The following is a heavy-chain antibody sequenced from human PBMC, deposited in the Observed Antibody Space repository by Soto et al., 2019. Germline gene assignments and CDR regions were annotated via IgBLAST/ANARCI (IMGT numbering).Heavy chain of an antibody. CDR2: MNPYSGNT. D-gene: IGHD6-25*01. Sequence: ASVKVSCKASGYTFTTYDISWVRQATGQGLEWMGWMNPYSGNTGYAQKFQARVTVTRNTSISTVYMELSGLRPDDTAVYYCARRKERSGPHYFDYWGQGSQVTVSS. CDR3: ARRKERSGPHYFDY. CDR1: GYTFTTYD. V-gene: IGHV1-8*01. J-gene: IGHJ4*02.